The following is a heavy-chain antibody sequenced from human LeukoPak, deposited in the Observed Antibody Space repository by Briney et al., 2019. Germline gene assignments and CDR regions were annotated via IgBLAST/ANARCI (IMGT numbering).Heavy chain of an antibody. CDR2: ISGSGGST. J-gene: IGHJ4*02. Sequence: GGSLRLSCAASGFTFSSYGMSWVRQAPGKGLEWVSAISGSGGSTYYADSVKGRFTISRDNSKNTLYLQMNSLRAEDTAVYYCARRTTYFGWIPSESPSCFDYWGQGTLLTVSS. CDR1: GFTFSSYG. CDR3: ARRTTYFGWIPSESPSCFDY. V-gene: IGHV3-23*01. D-gene: IGHD3-9*01.